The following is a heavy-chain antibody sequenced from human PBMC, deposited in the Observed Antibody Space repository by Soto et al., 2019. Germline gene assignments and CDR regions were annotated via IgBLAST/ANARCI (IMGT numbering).Heavy chain of an antibody. CDR3: ARHGYDSSGYRSMYYYYGMDV. Sequence: SETLSLTCTVSGGSISSSSYYWGWIRQPPGKGLEWIGSIYYSGSTYYNPSLKSRVTISVDTSKNQFSLKLSSVTAADTAVYYCARHGYDSSGYRSMYYYYGMDVWGQGTTVT. D-gene: IGHD3-22*01. V-gene: IGHV4-39*01. J-gene: IGHJ6*02. CDR1: GGSISSSSYY. CDR2: IYYSGST.